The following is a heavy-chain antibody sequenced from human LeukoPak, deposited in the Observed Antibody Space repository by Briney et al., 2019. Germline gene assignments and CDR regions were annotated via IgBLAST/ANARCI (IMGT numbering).Heavy chain of an antibody. Sequence: SETLSLTCTVSAGSISSTSHHWGWIRQSPGKGLEWIGSLFSGRTTYYNPSLDSRVTISVVTSKNQFSVQLNSVTAADTAVYYCVRHNGRGGATMGALDSWGQGSLVTVSS. CDR3: VRHNGRGGATMGALDS. J-gene: IGHJ4*02. CDR1: AGSISSTSHH. D-gene: IGHD5-12*01. V-gene: IGHV4-39*01. CDR2: LFSGRTT.